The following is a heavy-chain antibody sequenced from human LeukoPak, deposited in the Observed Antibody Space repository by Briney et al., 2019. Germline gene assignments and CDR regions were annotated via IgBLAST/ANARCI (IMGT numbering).Heavy chain of an antibody. CDR1: GFTFSSYS. Sequence: PGGSLRLSCAASGFTFSSYSMNWVRQAPGKGLEWVSYISSSSSTIYYADSVKGRFTISRVNAKNSLYLQMNSLRPEDTAVYYCARDPDYGAPSWGQGTLVTVSS. J-gene: IGHJ5*02. V-gene: IGHV3-48*04. CDR3: ARDPDYGAPS. CDR2: ISSSSSTI. D-gene: IGHD4/OR15-4a*01.